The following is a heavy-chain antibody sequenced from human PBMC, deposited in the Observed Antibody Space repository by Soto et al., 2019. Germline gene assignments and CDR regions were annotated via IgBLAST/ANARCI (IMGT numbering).Heavy chain of an antibody. Sequence: GESLKISCKGSGYSFTSYWISWVRQMPGKCLEWMGRIDPSDSYTNYSPSFQGHVTISADKSISTAYLQWSSLKASDTAMYYCASGITIFGVVYGMDVWGQGTTVTVSS. CDR2: IDPSDSYT. V-gene: IGHV5-10-1*01. D-gene: IGHD3-3*01. CDR3: ASGITIFGVVYGMDV. J-gene: IGHJ6*02. CDR1: GYSFTSYW.